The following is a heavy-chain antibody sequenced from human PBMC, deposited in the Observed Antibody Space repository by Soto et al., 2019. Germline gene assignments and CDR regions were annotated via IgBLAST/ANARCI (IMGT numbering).Heavy chain of an antibody. CDR1: GGSFSGYY. J-gene: IGHJ3*02. Sequence: SETPSLTCAVYGGSFSGYYGGWIRQPPGKGLEWIGSIYYSGSTYYNPSLKSRVTISVDTSKNQFSLKLSSVTAADTAVYYCARGDAFDIWGQGTMVTV. V-gene: IGHV4-34*01. CDR2: IYYSGST. CDR3: ARGDAFDI.